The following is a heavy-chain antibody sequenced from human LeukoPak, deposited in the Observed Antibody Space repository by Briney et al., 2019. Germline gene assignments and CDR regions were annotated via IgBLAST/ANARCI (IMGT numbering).Heavy chain of an antibody. CDR2: IYYYSGST. V-gene: IGHV4-39*07. CDR1: GGSISSSTYF. D-gene: IGHD3-10*01. CDR3: ARGPRFGELLWHWFDP. Sequence: SETLSLTCTVSGGSISSSTYFWGWIRQPPGKGLEWIGSIYYYSGSTYYNPPLKSRVTISEDTSKNQFSLKLRSVTAADTAVYYCARGPRFGELLWHWFDPWGQGTLVTVSS. J-gene: IGHJ5*02.